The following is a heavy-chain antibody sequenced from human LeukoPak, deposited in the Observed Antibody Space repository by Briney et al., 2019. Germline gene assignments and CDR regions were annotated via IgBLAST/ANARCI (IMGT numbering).Heavy chain of an antibody. CDR1: GYTFTGYY. J-gene: IGHJ3*02. CDR3: APGIAAAANDAFDI. Sequence: ASVKVSCKASGYTFTGYYMHWVRQAPGRGLEWMGWINPNSGGTNYAQKFQGRVTMTRDTSISTAYMELSRLRSDDTAVYYCAPGIAAAANDAFDIWGQGTMVTVSS. CDR2: INPNSGGT. V-gene: IGHV1-2*02. D-gene: IGHD6-13*01.